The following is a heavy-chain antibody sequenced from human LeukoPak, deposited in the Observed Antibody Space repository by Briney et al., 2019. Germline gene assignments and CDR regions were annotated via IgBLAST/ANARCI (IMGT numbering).Heavy chain of an antibody. D-gene: IGHD3-16*01. CDR2: SYYTGIT. Sequence: SETLSLTCTVSGASITTYYWSWIRQPPGKGLEWIGYSYYTGITNYNPSPNSRVTISVDTSKRQFSLRLSSVTAADTAVYYCASTFSYGYFDFWGQGSLVTVSS. CDR3: ASTFSYGYFDF. V-gene: IGHV4-59*01. CDR1: GASITTYY. J-gene: IGHJ4*02.